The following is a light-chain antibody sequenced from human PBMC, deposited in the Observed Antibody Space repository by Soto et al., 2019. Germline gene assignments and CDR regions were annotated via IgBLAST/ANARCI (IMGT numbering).Light chain of an antibody. CDR1: QSVSSSY. V-gene: IGKV3-20*01. J-gene: IGKJ5*01. Sequence: EIVLTQSPGTLSLSPGERAILSCRASQSVSSSYLAWYQQKPGQAPRLLIYGASSRATGIPDRFSGSGSGTVFTLTISRLEPEDFAVYYCQQYGSSPRITFGQGTRLEIK. CDR2: GAS. CDR3: QQYGSSPRIT.